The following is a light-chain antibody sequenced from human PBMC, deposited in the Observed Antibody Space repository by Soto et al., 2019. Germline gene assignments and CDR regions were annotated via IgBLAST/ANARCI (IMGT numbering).Light chain of an antibody. CDR2: GAS. J-gene: IGKJ1*01. CDR1: QSVHSY. CDR3: NQYDNWPQT. V-gene: IGKV3-15*01. Sequence: EVVMTQSPATLSVSPGERATLSCGASQSVHSYLAWYQQKPGQAPRLLIHGASTRAPGIPARFSGSGSGTDLKLTIRRQQSEDFAVYYCNQYDNWPQTFGQGTKLDIK.